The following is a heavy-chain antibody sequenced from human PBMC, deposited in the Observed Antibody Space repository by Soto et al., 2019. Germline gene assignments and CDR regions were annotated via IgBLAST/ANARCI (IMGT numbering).Heavy chain of an antibody. Sequence: SETLSLTCAVYGGSFSGYYWSWIRQPPGKGLEWIGEINHSGSTNYNPSLKSRVTISVDTSKNQFSLKLSSVTAADTAVYYCARGLMGIAARPRGTNWFDPWGQGTLVTVSS. CDR2: INHSGST. V-gene: IGHV4-34*01. CDR3: ARGLMGIAARPRGTNWFDP. J-gene: IGHJ5*02. D-gene: IGHD6-6*01. CDR1: GGSFSGYY.